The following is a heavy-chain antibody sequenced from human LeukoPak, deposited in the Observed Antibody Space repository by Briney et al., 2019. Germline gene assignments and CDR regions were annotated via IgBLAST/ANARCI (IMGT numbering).Heavy chain of an antibody. V-gene: IGHV3-48*03. J-gene: IGHJ4*02. CDR3: ARDRTLATILQVYYFDY. D-gene: IGHD5-24*01. CDR1: GFTFSSYE. CDR2: ISSSGSTI. Sequence: GGSLRLSCAASGFTFSSYEMNWVRQAPGKGLEWVSYISSSGSTIYYADYVKGRSTISRDNATNSLYLQMNSLRAEDTAVYYCARDRTLATILQVYYFDYWGQGTLVTVSS.